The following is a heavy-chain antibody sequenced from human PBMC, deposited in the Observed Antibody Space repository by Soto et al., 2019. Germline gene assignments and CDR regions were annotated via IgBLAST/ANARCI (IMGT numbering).Heavy chain of an antibody. V-gene: IGHV1-8*01. CDR2: TNPKSGNT. CDR1: GYTFTNYD. J-gene: IGHJ4*02. CDR3: VRVYGEIDY. Sequence: GASVKVSCKASGYTFTNYDINWVRQATGQGLEWMGWTNPKSGNTGYAQQFQGRVIMTRSTSTSTAYMELSSLRSEDTAVYYCVRVYGEIDYWGQGTLVTVSS. D-gene: IGHD4-17*01.